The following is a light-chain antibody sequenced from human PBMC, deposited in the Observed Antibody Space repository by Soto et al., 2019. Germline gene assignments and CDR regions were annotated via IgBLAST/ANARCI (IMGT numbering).Light chain of an antibody. Sequence: ESRVTQSQATLSLPPGERATLSCTASQIVSSYLAWYQQTPGQAPRITISGASSRAADITDRFSGSGSGTDFTLTTRRLQAAAFDVSHCKTYTNWPITSGQGQPPEI. CDR2: GAS. J-gene: IGKJ5*01. CDR3: KTYTNWPIT. CDR1: QIVSSY. V-gene: IGKV3-11*01.